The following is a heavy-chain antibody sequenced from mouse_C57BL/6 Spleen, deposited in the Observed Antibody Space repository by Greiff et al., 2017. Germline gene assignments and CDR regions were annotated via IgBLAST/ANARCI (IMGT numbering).Heavy chain of an antibody. D-gene: IGHD3-3*01. CDR1: GYTFTSYW. CDR2: IHPNSGST. J-gene: IGHJ4*01. V-gene: IGHV1-64*01. Sequence: QVQLQQPGAELVKPGASVKLSCKASGYTFTSYWMHWVKQRPGQGLEWIGMIHPNSGSTNYNEKFKSKATLTVDKSSSTAYMQRSSLTSEDSAVYYCARRGLGAMDYWGQGTSVTVSS. CDR3: ARRGLGAMDY.